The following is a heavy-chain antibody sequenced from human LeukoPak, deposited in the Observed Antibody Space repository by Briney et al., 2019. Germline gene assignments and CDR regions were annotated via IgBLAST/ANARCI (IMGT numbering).Heavy chain of an antibody. D-gene: IGHD1-7*01. CDR3: ARGSNWNYGWFDP. CDR1: GYTFTGYY. J-gene: IGHJ5*02. CDR2: INPNSGGT. Sequence: ASVKVSCKASGYTFTGYYMHWVRQAPGQGLEWMGWINPNSGGTNHAQKFQGRVTMTRDTSISTAYMELSRLRSDDTAVYYCARGSNWNYGWFDPWGQGTLFTVSS. V-gene: IGHV1-2*02.